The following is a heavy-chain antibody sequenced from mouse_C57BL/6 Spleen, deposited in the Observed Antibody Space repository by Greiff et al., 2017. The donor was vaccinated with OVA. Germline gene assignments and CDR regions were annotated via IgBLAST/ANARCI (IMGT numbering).Heavy chain of an antibody. D-gene: IGHD2-4*01. Sequence: VQLQQSGTELVKPGASVKLSCKASGYTFTSYWMHWVKQRPGQGLEWIGNINPSNGGTNYNEKFKSKATLTVDKSSSTAYMQLSSLTSEDSAVYYCARKPGRYDYDAYFDVWGTGTTVTVSS. CDR2: INPSNGGT. J-gene: IGHJ1*03. CDR3: ARKPGRYDYDAYFDV. CDR1: GYTFTSYW. V-gene: IGHV1-53*01.